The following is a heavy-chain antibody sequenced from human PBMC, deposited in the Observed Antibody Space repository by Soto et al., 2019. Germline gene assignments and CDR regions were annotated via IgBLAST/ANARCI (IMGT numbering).Heavy chain of an antibody. V-gene: IGHV5-10-1*01. D-gene: IGHD1-7*01. CDR1: GYSFTSYW. CDR2: IDPSDSYT. CDR3: ARVGGTNPPTINWFDP. J-gene: IGHJ5*02. Sequence: GESLKISCKGSGYSFTSYWISWVRQMPGKGLEWMGRIDPSDSYTNYSPSFQGHVTISADKSISTAYLQWSSLKASDTAMYYCARVGGTNPPTINWFDPWGQGTLVTVSS.